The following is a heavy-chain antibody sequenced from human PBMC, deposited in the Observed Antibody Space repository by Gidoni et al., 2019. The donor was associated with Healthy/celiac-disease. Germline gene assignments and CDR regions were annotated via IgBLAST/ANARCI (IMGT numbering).Heavy chain of an antibody. J-gene: IGHJ6*02. CDR1: GFTFSSYG. V-gene: IGHV3-33*01. CDR3: ARDRRDGVVKGSMDV. Sequence: QVQLVESGGGVVQPGRSLRLSCAESGFTFSSYGMHWVRQAPGKGLEWVAVIWYDGSNKYYADSVKGRFTISRDNSKNTLYLQMNSLRAEDTAVYYCARDRRDGVVKGSMDVWGQGTTVTVSS. CDR2: IWYDGSNK. D-gene: IGHD3-3*01.